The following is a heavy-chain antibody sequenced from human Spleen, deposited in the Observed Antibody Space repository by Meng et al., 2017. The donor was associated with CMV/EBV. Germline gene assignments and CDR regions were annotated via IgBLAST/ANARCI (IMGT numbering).Heavy chain of an antibody. CDR2: ISSIGHIT. CDR3: AKAFSASWYREYYDS. CDR1: GFIFGTYG. V-gene: IGHV3-23*01. Sequence: GGSLRLSCAASGFIFGTYGMAWVRQAPGKGLEWVTTISSIGHITYYADSVKGRFTVSRDNSKNTLYLQMNSVRAEDTAVYYCAKAFSASWYREYYDSWGQGTLVTVSS. D-gene: IGHD6-13*01. J-gene: IGHJ4*02.